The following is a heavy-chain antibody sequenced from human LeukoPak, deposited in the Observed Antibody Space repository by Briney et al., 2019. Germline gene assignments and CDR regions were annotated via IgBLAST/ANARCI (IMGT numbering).Heavy chain of an antibody. Sequence: SETLSLTCTVSGGSISSYYWSWIRQPPGKGLEWIGYIFYSGSTNYNPSLKSRVTISVDTSKNQFSLKLSSVTAADTAVYYCAREGRSSTPGYWGQGTLVTVSS. J-gene: IGHJ4*02. CDR2: IFYSGST. D-gene: IGHD2-15*01. CDR1: GGSISSYY. CDR3: AREGRSSTPGY. V-gene: IGHV4-59*01.